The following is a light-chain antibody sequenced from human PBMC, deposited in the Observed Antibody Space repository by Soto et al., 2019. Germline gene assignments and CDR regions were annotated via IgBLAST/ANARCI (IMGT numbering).Light chain of an antibody. J-gene: IGLJ2*01. V-gene: IGLV2-8*01. CDR1: SSDVGGYDY. CDR2: EVN. CDR3: ALWDDSLNGVV. Sequence: QSALTQPPSASGSPGQSVTISCTGTSSDVGGYDYVSWYQQHPGKAPKLMIYEVNKRPSGVPDRFSGSKSGNTASLTVSGLQAEDEADYYCALWDDSLNGVVFGGGTKLTVL.